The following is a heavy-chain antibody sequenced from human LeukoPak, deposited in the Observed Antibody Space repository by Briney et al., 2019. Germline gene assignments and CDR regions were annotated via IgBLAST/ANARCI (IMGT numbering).Heavy chain of an antibody. CDR2: IYHSGST. D-gene: IGHD6-19*01. CDR3: TRANSGWYQFDF. J-gene: IGHJ4*02. V-gene: IGHV4-4*02. CDR1: GGSLRSSEW. Sequence: PSETLSLTCAVAGGSLRSSEWWSWVRPPPGRGLEWVGEIYHSGSTNYNPSLKSRVTISVDKSKNQFSLKLSSVTAADTAVYYCTRANSGWYQFDFWGQGTLVTVSS.